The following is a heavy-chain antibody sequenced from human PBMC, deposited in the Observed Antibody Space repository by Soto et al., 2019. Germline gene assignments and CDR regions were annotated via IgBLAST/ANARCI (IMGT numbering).Heavy chain of an antibody. D-gene: IGHD3-3*01. CDR1: GFTFSGSA. CDR2: IRSKANSYAT. J-gene: IGHJ6*02. CDR3: TRWDYDFWSGYYDRRSDGMDV. Sequence: GGSLRLSCAASGFTFSGSAMHWVRQASGKGLEWVGRIRSKANSYATAYAASVKGRFTISRDDSKNTAYLQMNSLKTEDTAVYYCTRWDYDFWSGYYDRRSDGMDVWGQGTTVTVSS. V-gene: IGHV3-73*01.